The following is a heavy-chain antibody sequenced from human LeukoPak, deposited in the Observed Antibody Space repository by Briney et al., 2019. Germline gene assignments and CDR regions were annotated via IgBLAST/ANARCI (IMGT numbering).Heavy chain of an antibody. D-gene: IGHD3-3*01. J-gene: IGHJ4*02. CDR1: GGSISSGSYY. CDR3: AGQGYDFWSGYRYYFDY. V-gene: IGHV4-61*02. Sequence: SETLSLTCTVSGGSISSGSYYWSWIRQPAGKGLEWIGRIYTSGSTNYNPSLKSRVTISVDTSKNQFSLKLSSVTAADTAVFYCAGQGYDFWSGYRYYFDYWGQGTRVTVSS. CDR2: IYTSGST.